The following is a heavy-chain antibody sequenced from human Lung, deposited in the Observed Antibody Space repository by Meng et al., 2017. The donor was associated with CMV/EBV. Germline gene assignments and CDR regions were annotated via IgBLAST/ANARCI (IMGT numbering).Heavy chain of an antibody. CDR3: ASEEGYGSGSYFGDY. J-gene: IGHJ4*02. Sequence: SRFTFSYYGMEWVRQATGKGVEWVAMIWYDRSKKFYADAVKGRFTISRDNSKNTLYLQMNNLSVEDMAVYYCASEEGYGSGSYFGDYWSQGTLVTVSS. D-gene: IGHD3-10*01. CDR2: IWYDRSKK. CDR1: RFTFSYYG. V-gene: IGHV3-33*01.